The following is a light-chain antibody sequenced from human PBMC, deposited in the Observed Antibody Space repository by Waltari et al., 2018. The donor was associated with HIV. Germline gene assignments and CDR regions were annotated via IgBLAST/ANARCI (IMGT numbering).Light chain of an antibody. CDR2: EVS. CDR3: SSYTTRSTWV. J-gene: IGLJ2*01. CDR1: SSDFSRYDR. V-gene: IGLV2-18*02. Sequence: QSALTQPPSVSGSPGQSVTISCTETSSDFSRYDRVSWYQQSPGTAPKPMIYEVSNRPTGVPDRFSGSKSGNTASLTISRLQPEDEADYYCSSYTTRSTWVFGGGTKVTVL.